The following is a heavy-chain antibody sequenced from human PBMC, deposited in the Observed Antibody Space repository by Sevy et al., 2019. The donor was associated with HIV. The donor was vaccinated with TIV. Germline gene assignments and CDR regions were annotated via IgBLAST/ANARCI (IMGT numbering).Heavy chain of an antibody. Sequence: SETLSHTCTVSGGSISSYYWSWIRQPPGKGLEWIGYIYYSGSTNYNPSLKSRVTISVDTSKNQFSLKLSSVTAADTAVYYCARSPRKAYDFWSGQFDPWGQGTLVTVSS. J-gene: IGHJ5*02. CDR3: ARSPRKAYDFWSGQFDP. CDR1: GGSISSYY. CDR2: IYYSGST. V-gene: IGHV4-59*01. D-gene: IGHD3-3*01.